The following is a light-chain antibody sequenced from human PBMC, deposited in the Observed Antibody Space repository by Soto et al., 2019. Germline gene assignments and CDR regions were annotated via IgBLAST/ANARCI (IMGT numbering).Light chain of an antibody. Sequence: QSALTQPRSASGSPGQSVTISCTGTSSDVGSYNYVSWYQQHPGKAPKLMLFDVSKRPSGVPDRFSGSKSGNTASLAISGLQAEDESDYYCCSYAGSSTLFGGGTKVTVL. V-gene: IGLV2-11*01. CDR3: CSYAGSSTL. J-gene: IGLJ2*01. CDR1: SSDVGSYNY. CDR2: DVS.